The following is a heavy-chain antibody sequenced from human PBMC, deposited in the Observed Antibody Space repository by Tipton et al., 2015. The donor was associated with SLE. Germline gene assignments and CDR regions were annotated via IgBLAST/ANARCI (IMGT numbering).Heavy chain of an antibody. Sequence: LRLSCSVSGVSVSSSLYLWDWIRQPPGKGLEWIGNVYYTGNTYSNPSLKSRVTLSIDMSKNQFSLRLSSVTAADTAVYYCTGEWQQVVGVAYWGLGALVTVSS. V-gene: IGHV4-39*07. CDR1: GVSVSSSLYL. CDR2: VYYTGNT. CDR3: TGEWQQVVGVAY. D-gene: IGHD3-16*01. J-gene: IGHJ4*02.